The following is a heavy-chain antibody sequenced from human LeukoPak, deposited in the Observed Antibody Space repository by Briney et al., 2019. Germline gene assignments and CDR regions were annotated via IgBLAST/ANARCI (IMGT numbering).Heavy chain of an antibody. CDR2: ISAYNGNT. D-gene: IGHD3-22*01. Sequence: ASVKVSCKASGYTFTSYGISWVRQAPGQGLEWMRWISAYNGNTNYAQKLQGRVTMTTDTSTSTAYMELRSLRSDDTAVYYCARGLYDSSGYYHLPFDYWGQGTLVTVSS. V-gene: IGHV1-18*01. CDR3: ARGLYDSSGYYHLPFDY. CDR1: GYTFTSYG. J-gene: IGHJ4*02.